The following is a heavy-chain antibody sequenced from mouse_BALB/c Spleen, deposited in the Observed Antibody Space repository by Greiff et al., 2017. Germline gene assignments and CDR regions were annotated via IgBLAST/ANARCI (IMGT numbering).Heavy chain of an antibody. CDR1: GFDFSRYW. J-gene: IGHJ4*01. Sequence: EVMLVESGGGLVQPGGSLKLSCAASGFDFSRYWMSWVRQAPGKGLEWIGEINPDSSTINYTPSLKDKFIISRDNAKNTLYLQMSKVRSEDTALYYCASHYYGSSYYAMDYWGQGTSVTVSS. V-gene: IGHV4-1*02. CDR3: ASHYYGSSYYAMDY. CDR2: INPDSSTI. D-gene: IGHD1-1*01.